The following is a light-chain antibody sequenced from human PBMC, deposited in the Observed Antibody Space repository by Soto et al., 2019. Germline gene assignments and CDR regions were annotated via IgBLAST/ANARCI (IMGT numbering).Light chain of an antibody. CDR3: SSYAGSSSYV. V-gene: IGLV2-14*03. J-gene: IGLJ1*01. Sequence: QSALTQPASVSGSPGQSITISCTGTSSDVGGYNYVSWYQRHPGEAPKLIIYDVSNRPSGVSDRFSGSKSGNTASLTISGLQAEDEADYYCSSYAGSSSYVFGTGTKVTVL. CDR1: SSDVGGYNY. CDR2: DVS.